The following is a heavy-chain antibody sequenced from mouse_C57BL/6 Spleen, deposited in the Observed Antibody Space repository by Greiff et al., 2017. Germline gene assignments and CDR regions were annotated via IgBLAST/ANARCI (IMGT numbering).Heavy chain of an antibody. CDR3: ARGAPLPGTGFAY. CDR2: ISYSGST. Sequence: DVKLQESGPGMVKPSQSLSLTCTVTGYSITSGYDWHWIRHFPGNKLEWMGYISYSGSTNYNPSLKSPISITHDTSKNHFFLKLNSVTTEDTATYDCARGAPLPGTGFAYWGQGTLVTVSA. V-gene: IGHV3-1*01. J-gene: IGHJ3*01. CDR1: GYSITSGYD. D-gene: IGHD4-1*01.